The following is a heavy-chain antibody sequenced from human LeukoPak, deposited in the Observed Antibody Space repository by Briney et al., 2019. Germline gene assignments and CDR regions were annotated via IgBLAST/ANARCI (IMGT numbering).Heavy chain of an antibody. CDR1: GFTFSSYS. J-gene: IGHJ5*02. CDR3: ARDVHATVTTWFDP. D-gene: IGHD4-17*01. V-gene: IGHV3-21*01. CDR2: ISSSSSYI. Sequence: GGSLRLSCAASGFTFSSYSMNWVRQAPGKGLEWVSSISSSSSYIYYADSVKGRFTISRDNAKNSLYLQMNSLRAEDTAVYYCARDVHATVTTWFDPWGQGTMVTVSS.